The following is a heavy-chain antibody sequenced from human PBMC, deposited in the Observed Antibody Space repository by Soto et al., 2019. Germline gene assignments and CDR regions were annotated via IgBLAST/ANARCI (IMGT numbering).Heavy chain of an antibody. CDR1: GFTFSSYA. CDR2: ISGSGGST. Sequence: EVQLLESGGGLVQPGGSLRLSCAASGFTFSSYAMTWVRQAPGKGLEWVSSISGSGGSTYYRDSVKGRFTISRDNSKNTLYLQMNSLRAEDTAVYYCAKDGGGYCSGGTCHSSWHFDFWGRGTLVTVSS. V-gene: IGHV3-23*01. J-gene: IGHJ2*01. CDR3: AKDGGGYCSGGTCHSSWHFDF. D-gene: IGHD2-15*01.